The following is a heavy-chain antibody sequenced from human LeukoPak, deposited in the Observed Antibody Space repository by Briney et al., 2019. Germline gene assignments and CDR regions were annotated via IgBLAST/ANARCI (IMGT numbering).Heavy chain of an antibody. CDR1: GFTFSNPW. CDR2: IHTRGNT. D-gene: IGHD2-21*02. Sequence: GSLRLSCAASGFTFSNPWMSRVRQAPGKGLEYIGFIHTRGNTGYNPSLKTRVTLTGDTSKNLLSLKLNSVTAADTAVYYCARLVVTSLLDWFDPWGQGALVIVSS. J-gene: IGHJ5*02. CDR3: ARLVVTSLLDWFDP. V-gene: IGHV4-4*09.